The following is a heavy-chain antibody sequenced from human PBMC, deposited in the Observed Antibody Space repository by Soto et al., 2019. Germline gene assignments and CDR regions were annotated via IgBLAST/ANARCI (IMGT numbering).Heavy chain of an antibody. J-gene: IGHJ4*02. Sequence: PGGSLRLSCAASGFSFSTYGMHGVRQAPGKGLEWVAFVSNDENKKYYADSVKGRFTVSRDNSRNTLYLQMDSLRDEDTAVYYCSSKVSVGVWGQGALVTVSS. CDR1: GFSFSTYG. V-gene: IGHV3-30*03. CDR3: SSKVSVGV. CDR2: VSNDENKK. D-gene: IGHD1-20*01.